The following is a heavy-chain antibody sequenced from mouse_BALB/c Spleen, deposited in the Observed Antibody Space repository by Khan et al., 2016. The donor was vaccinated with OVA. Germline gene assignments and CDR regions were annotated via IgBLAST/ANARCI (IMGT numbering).Heavy chain of an antibody. V-gene: IGHV14-1*02. Sequence: EVKLEESGAELVRPGALVKLSCKASGFNIKDYYMHWVKQRPEQGLVWIGRIDPENGNTIYDQKFQGKASITSDTSSNTAYLQLSSLTSEDTAVYYCARDGYSPCFAYWGQGTLVTVSA. CDR2: IDPENGNT. CDR1: GFNIKDYY. J-gene: IGHJ3*01. D-gene: IGHD2-3*01. CDR3: ARDGYSPCFAY.